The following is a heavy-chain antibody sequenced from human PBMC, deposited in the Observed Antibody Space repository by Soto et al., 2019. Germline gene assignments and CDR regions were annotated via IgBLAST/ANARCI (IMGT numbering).Heavy chain of an antibody. J-gene: IGHJ4*02. Sequence: VASVKVSCKASGGTFSSYAISWVRQAPGQGLEWMGGIIPILGTANYAQKFQGRVTITADESTSTAYTELRSLRSDDTAVYYCAREVGDGYNYYFDYWGQGTLVTVSS. D-gene: IGHD5-12*01. V-gene: IGHV1-69*13. CDR2: IIPILGTA. CDR3: AREVGDGYNYYFDY. CDR1: GGTFSSYA.